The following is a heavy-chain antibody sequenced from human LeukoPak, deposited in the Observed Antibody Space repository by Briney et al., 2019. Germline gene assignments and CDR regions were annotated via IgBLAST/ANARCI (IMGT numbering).Heavy chain of an antibody. CDR3: ARVVVVPAAIEPLGY. D-gene: IGHD2-2*01. Sequence: ASVKVSCKASGYTFTGYYMHWVRQAPGQGLEWMGWINPNSGGTNYAQKFQGRVTMTRDTSINTAYMELSRLRSDDTAVYYCARVVVVPAAIEPLGYWGQGTLVTVSS. V-gene: IGHV1-2*02. CDR1: GYTFTGYY. J-gene: IGHJ4*02. CDR2: INPNSGGT.